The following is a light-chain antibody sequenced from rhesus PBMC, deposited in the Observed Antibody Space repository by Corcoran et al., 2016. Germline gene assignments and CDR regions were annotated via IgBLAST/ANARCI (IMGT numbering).Light chain of an antibody. CDR1: QSIGSN. V-gene: IGKV6-55*01. Sequence: EIVLTQSPAFQSVTLKERVTITCQASQSIGSNLHWYQQKADQSPKLLIKFAPQSMSGVPSRFSGPGSRTEFTLTIHTLEAEDATTYYCQRSSSFPLTFGRGTKV. CDR2: FAP. CDR3: QRSSSFPLT. J-gene: IGKJ4*01.